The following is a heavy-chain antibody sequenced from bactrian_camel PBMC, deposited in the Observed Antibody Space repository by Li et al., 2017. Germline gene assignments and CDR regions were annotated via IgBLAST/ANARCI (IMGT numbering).Heavy chain of an antibody. Sequence: HVQLVESGGGSVRAGGSLTLACVASGGTIGRYCMGWFRQIPDKEREGVAGIESDGSTSYADSVKGRFTISRDIAKNTVYLQMNSLKPEDTAEYYCVRGWDDDTWSFNYWGQGTQVTVS. V-gene: IGHV3S53*01. CDR1: GGTIGRYC. J-gene: IGHJ4*01. CDR3: VRGWDDDTWSFNY. CDR2: IESDGST. D-gene: IGHD3*01.